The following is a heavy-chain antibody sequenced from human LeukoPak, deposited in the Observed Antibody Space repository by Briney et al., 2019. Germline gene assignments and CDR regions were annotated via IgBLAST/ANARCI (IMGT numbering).Heavy chain of an antibody. CDR2: INQDGGEK. V-gene: IGHV3-7*01. CDR3: ARAPLHYFDY. Sequence: GGSLRLSCAASGFNFSSYWMNWVRQAPGKGLEWVANINQDGGEKYYVDSVKDRFTISRDNGKNSLILQMNSLRVEDTAVYYCARAPLHYFDYWGQGTLVTVSS. J-gene: IGHJ4*02. CDR1: GFNFSSYW.